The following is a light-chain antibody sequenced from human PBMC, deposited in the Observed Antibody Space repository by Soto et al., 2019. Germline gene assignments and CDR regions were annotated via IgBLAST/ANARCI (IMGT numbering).Light chain of an antibody. J-gene: IGKJ1*01. Sequence: EIVLPQSPGTLSLSPGERATLSCGASQSFSSSYLAWYQQKPGQAPRLLIYGASSRATGIPDRFSGSGSGTDFTLTISRLEPEDFAVYYCQQYDTSPWTVGQGTKVDIK. V-gene: IGKV3-20*01. CDR3: QQYDTSPWT. CDR2: GAS. CDR1: QSFSSSY.